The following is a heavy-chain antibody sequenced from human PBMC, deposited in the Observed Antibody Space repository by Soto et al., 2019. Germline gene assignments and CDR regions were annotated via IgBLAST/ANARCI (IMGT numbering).Heavy chain of an antibody. CDR1: GYSFTNYP. CDR3: ARAITVMFLAPAY. J-gene: IGHJ4*02. D-gene: IGHD5-12*01. V-gene: IGHV1-18*01. CDR2: ISAYSGDT. Sequence: QVNLVQSGAEVRKPGASVKVSCKASGYSFTNYPIAWVRRAPGQGLEWMGWISAYSGDTNYAQKFQGRVTMTRDTSTTTAYLELRSLRSDDTAVYYCARAITVMFLAPAYWGQGTLVTVSS.